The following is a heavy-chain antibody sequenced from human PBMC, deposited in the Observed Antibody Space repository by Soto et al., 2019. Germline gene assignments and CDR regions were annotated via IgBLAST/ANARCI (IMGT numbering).Heavy chain of an antibody. CDR3: AKDLRRSTVTSYYFDQ. CDR1: GFTFSNFA. Sequence: GGSLRLSCAASGFTFSNFAMSWVRQAPGKGLDWVSSFSSSGGYTYYADSVKGRFTISRDNSKNMLYLQMNSLRVEDTAIYYCAKDLRRSTVTSYYFDQWGQGTLVTVSS. V-gene: IGHV3-23*01. CDR2: FSSSGGYT. J-gene: IGHJ4*02. D-gene: IGHD4-17*01.